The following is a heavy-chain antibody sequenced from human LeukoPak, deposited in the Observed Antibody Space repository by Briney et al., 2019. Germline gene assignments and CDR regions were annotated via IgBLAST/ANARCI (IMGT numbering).Heavy chain of an antibody. J-gene: IGHJ6*03. CDR3: ARARHSGSWKDYYYYYMDV. CDR1: GYTFTSYY. Sequence: ASVKVSCKASGYTFTSYYMHWVRQAPGQGLEWMGIINPSGGSTSYAQKFQGRVTMTRDTSTSTVYMELSSLRSEDTAVYYCARARHSGSWKDYYYYYMDVWGKGTTVTVSS. D-gene: IGHD6-13*01. CDR2: INPSGGST. V-gene: IGHV1-46*01.